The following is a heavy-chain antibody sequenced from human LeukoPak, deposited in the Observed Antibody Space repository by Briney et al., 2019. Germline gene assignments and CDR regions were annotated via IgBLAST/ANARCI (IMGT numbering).Heavy chain of an antibody. CDR3: ARDNTAKLGYYGMDV. Sequence: SETLSLTCTVSGGSISSYYWSWIRQPPGKGLEWIGYIYYSGSTNYNPSLKSRVTISVDTSKNQFSLKLSSVTAADTAVYYCARDNTAKLGYYGMDVWGQGTTVTVSS. CDR1: GGSISSYY. D-gene: IGHD5-18*01. CDR2: IYYSGST. V-gene: IGHV4-59*12. J-gene: IGHJ6*02.